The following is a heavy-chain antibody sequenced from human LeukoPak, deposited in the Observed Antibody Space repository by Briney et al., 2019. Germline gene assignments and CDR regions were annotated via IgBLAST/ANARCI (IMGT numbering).Heavy chain of an antibody. CDR3: ARLIAVAAVWKFVY. V-gene: IGHV3-21*01. Sequence: GGTLGFSCAASGFTFSSYSMIWVRQAPGKGLEGVSSISNSSSYIYYADSVKGRFTIYRDNAKNSLYLQMNSLRAENTAVYYCARLIAVAAVWKFVYCGDRTLVTVSS. J-gene: IGHJ4*01. D-gene: IGHD6-19*01. CDR1: GFTFSSYS. CDR2: ISNSSSYI.